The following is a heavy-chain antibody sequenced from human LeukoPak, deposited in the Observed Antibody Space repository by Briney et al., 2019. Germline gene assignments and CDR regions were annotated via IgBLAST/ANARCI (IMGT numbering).Heavy chain of an antibody. CDR3: ATVGGYCSSTSCYWVPYGMDV. CDR2: ISAYNGNT. D-gene: IGHD2-2*03. CDR1: GYTFTSYG. Sequence: ASVKVSCKASGYTFTSYGISWVRQAPGQGLEWMGWISAYNGNTNYAQKLQGRVIMTTDTSTSTAYMELRSLRSDDTAVYYCATVGGYCSSTSCYWVPYGMDVWGQGTTVTVSS. V-gene: IGHV1-18*01. J-gene: IGHJ6*02.